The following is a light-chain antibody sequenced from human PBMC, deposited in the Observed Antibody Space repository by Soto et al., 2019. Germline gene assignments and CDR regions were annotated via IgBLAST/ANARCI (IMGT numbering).Light chain of an antibody. J-gene: IGKJ5*01. CDR2: GAS. V-gene: IGKV3-15*01. CDR1: QSVSNN. CDR3: QQSYTTPIT. Sequence: EIVMTQSPATLSVSPGERATLSCRASQSVSNNLAWYQQKPGQAPRLLMYGASTRATGIPARFSGSGSGTEFTLTISSLQPEDFATYFCQQSYTTPITFGQGTRLEIK.